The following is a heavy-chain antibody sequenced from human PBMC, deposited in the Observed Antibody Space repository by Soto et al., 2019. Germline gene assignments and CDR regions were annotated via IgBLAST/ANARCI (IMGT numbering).Heavy chain of an antibody. D-gene: IGHD5-12*01. J-gene: IGHJ6*03. Sequence: EVQVLESGGGLVRPGGSLRLSCAASGFTFSTYAMSWVRQAPGKGLEWVSGISGSGGSTFYAESVKGRFTISRDNSKNTLSLQMNSLRAEDTAVYYCAKSTAGGNDSVYHMDVWGKGTTVTVSS. CDR1: GFTFSTYA. V-gene: IGHV3-23*01. CDR3: AKSTAGGNDSVYHMDV. CDR2: ISGSGGST.